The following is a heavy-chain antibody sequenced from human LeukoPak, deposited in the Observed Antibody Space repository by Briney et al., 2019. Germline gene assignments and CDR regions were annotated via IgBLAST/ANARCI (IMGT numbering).Heavy chain of an antibody. CDR1: GFIFSNYL. J-gene: IGHJ4*02. V-gene: IGHV3-23*01. Sequence: GGSLRLSCVASGFIFSNYLMNWVRQARGKGLEWVSGISHSGSSIYYADSVKGRFTISRDNSKNTLYLQMDRLRVEDTAVYYCAMALDYWGQGTLVTV. CDR3: AMALDY. CDR2: ISHSGSSI.